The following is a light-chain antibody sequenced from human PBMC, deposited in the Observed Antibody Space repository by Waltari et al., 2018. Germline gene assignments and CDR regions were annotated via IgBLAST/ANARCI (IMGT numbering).Light chain of an antibody. CDR1: ALPTKF. J-gene: IGLJ6*01. V-gene: IGLV3-10*01. Sequence: SYELTQSPSVSVSPGQTARITCSGDALPTKFVYWYHQKSGQAPVRVIHEDTKRPSGIPERFSASASGTMATLTISGAQVEDEGDYYCYSTDSAGDYNVFGSGTKVTVL. CDR2: EDT. CDR3: YSTDSAGDYNV.